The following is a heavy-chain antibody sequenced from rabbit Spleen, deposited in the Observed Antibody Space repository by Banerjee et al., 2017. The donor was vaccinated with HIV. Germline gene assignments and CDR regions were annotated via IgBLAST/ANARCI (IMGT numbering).Heavy chain of an antibody. CDR2: INTATGKS. J-gene: IGHJ4*01. Sequence: QEQLEESGGGLVKPEGSLTLTCKASRFSFSDRDVMCWVRQAPGKGLEWIGCINTATGKSVYASWAKGRFTIPKTSSTTVTLQMTSLTAADTATYFCARGSATMTMVITGYFLNLWGPGTLVTV. V-gene: IGHV1S45*01. CDR1: RFSFSDRDV. CDR3: ARGSATMTMVITGYFLNL. D-gene: IGHD2-1*01.